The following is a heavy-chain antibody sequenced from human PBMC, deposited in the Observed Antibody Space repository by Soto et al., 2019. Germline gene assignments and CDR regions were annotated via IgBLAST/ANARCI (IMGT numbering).Heavy chain of an antibody. J-gene: IGHJ4*02. V-gene: IGHV3-74*01. CDR1: GFTFSSYW. CDR3: VRVPTGGYDFSVDDY. D-gene: IGHD5-12*01. Sequence: EVQLVESGGGLVQPGGSLRLSCAASGFTFSSYWMHWVRQAPGKGLVWVSRINSDGSSTTYADSVKGRFTISRDNAKNTLYLQMNSLRAEDTAVYYCVRVPTGGYDFSVDDYWGQGTLVTVSS. CDR2: INSDGSST.